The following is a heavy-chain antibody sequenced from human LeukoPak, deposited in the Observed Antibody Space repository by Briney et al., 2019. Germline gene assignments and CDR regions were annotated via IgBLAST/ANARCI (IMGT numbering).Heavy chain of an antibody. CDR2: ISGSGGST. Sequence: GSLRLSCAASEFTFSSYAMSWVRQAPGKGLEWVSGISGSGGSTYYADSVRGRFTISRDNSKNTLYLQMNTLRAEDTALYYCAKARYCSGGSCYNDYWGQGTLVTVSS. CDR3: AKARYCSGGSCYNDY. D-gene: IGHD2-15*01. CDR1: EFTFSSYA. J-gene: IGHJ4*02. V-gene: IGHV3-23*01.